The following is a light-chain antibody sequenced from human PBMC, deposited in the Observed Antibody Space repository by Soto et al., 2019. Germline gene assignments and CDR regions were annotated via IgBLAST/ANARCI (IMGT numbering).Light chain of an antibody. J-gene: IGKJ3*01. CDR2: WAS. V-gene: IGKV4-1*01. Sequence: DIVMTQSPDSLAVSLGERATINCKSSQNILYSSNNKNFLAWYQQKPGQPPKLLIYWASTRESGVPDRFSGSGSGTDFTLTISSLQAEDVAVYYCQQYYGIPLTFGPRTKVDIK. CDR1: QNILYSSNNKNF. CDR3: QQYYGIPLT.